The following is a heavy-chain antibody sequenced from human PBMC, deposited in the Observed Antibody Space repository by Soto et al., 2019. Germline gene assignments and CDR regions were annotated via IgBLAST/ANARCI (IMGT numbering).Heavy chain of an antibody. D-gene: IGHD3-22*01. Sequence: GGSLRLSCAASGFTFSSYAMSWVRQAPGKGLEWVSAISGSGGSTYYADSVKGRFTISRDNSKNTLYLQMNSLRAEDTAVYYCAKDLRGDSSGYWYYYYGMDVWGQGTTVTVSS. CDR1: GFTFSSYA. CDR2: ISGSGGST. V-gene: IGHV3-23*01. J-gene: IGHJ6*02. CDR3: AKDLRGDSSGYWYYYYGMDV.